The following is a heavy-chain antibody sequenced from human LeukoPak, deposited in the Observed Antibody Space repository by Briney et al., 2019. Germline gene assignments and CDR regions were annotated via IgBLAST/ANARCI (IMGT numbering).Heavy chain of an antibody. V-gene: IGHV4-34*01. CDR1: GGSFSGYY. Sequence: PSETLSLTCAVYGGSFSGYYWSWIRQPPGKGLEWIGEINHSGSTNYNPSLKSRVTISVDTSKNQFSLKLSSVTAADTAVYYCARDKFFYAYYFDYWGQGTLVTVSS. CDR2: INHSGST. CDR3: ARDKFFYAYYFDY. D-gene: IGHD2/OR15-2a*01. J-gene: IGHJ4*02.